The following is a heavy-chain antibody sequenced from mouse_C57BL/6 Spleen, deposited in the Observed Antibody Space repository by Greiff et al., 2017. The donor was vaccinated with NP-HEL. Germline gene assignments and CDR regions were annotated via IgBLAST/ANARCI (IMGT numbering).Heavy chain of an antibody. CDR1: GYTFTDYY. D-gene: IGHD3-2*02. J-gene: IGHJ2*01. CDR3: ASSDSSGPFDY. Sequence: EVQLQQSGPELVKPGASVKISCKASGYTFTDYYMNWVKQSHGKSLEWIGDINPNNGGTSYNQKFKGKATLTVDKSSSTAYMELRSLTSEDSAVYYCASSDSSGPFDYWGQGTTLTVSS. V-gene: IGHV1-26*01. CDR2: INPNNGGT.